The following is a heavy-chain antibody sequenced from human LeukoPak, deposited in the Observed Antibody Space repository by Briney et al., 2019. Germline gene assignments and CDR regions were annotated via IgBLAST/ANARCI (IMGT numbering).Heavy chain of an antibody. CDR1: GFTFSSYG. V-gene: IGHV3-23*01. CDR2: ISGSGGST. D-gene: IGHD4-17*01. Sequence: GGTLRHSCAAYGFTFSSYGMSWVRQAPGKGLEWVSAISGSGGSTYFADSVEGRFTISRANSKNTLYLQMNSLRAEDTAVYYCAKPWREDGDYWSFNYWGQGTLVTVSS. J-gene: IGHJ4*02. CDR3: AKPWREDGDYWSFNY.